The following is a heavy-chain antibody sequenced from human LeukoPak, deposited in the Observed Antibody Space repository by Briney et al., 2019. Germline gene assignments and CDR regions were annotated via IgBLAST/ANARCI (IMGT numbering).Heavy chain of an antibody. CDR3: AKGGLRFFNDAFDI. CDR2: ISVSGNT. J-gene: IGHJ3*02. CDR1: GFTLSSYA. Sequence: TGGSLRLSCAASGFTLSSYAMSWVRQGPGKGLEWVSAISVSGNTYHADSVKGRFTISRDSSKNTLYLQMNSLRAGDAAVYYCAKGGLRFFNDAFDIWGQGTMVTVSS. V-gene: IGHV3-23*01. D-gene: IGHD3-3*01.